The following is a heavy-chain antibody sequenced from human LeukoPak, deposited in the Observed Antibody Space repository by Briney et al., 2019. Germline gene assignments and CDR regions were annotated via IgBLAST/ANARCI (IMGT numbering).Heavy chain of an antibody. CDR2: IYYSGST. CDR3: AGGRIYDYDSSGYYSPYYFDY. CDR1: GGSISSGGYY. Sequence: SETLSLTCTVSGGSISSGGYYWSWIRQHPGKGLEWIGYIYYSGSTYYNPSLKSRVTISVDTSKNQFSLELSSVTAADTAVYYCAGGRIYDYDSSGYYSPYYFDYWGQGTLVTVSS. J-gene: IGHJ4*02. D-gene: IGHD3-22*01. V-gene: IGHV4-31*03.